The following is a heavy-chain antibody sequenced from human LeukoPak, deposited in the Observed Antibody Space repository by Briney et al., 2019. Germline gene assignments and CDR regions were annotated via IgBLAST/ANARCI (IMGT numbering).Heavy chain of an antibody. CDR2: INSDGSST. CDR1: GFTFSSYW. J-gene: IGHJ4*02. CDR3: ARAHTNDYGDYYFDY. V-gene: IGHV3-74*01. Sequence: GGSLRLSCAASGFTFSSYWMHWVRQAPGKGLVWVPRINSDGSSTSYADSVKGRFTISRDNAKNTLYLQMNSLRAEDTAVYYCARAHTNDYGDYYFDYWGQGTLVTVSS. D-gene: IGHD4-17*01.